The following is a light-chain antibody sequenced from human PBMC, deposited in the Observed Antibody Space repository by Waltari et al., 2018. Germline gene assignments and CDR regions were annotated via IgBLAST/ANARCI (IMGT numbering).Light chain of an antibody. J-gene: IGKJ2*01. CDR1: QGVGNN. V-gene: IGKV1-39*01. Sequence: DIQMTQSPSSLSASVGDTVTITCQASQGVGNNLNWYQKKPGKAPKLLIYGASSLQGGIPSRFSGSGSGTDFTLTISSLQPEDFATYYCQQGYSYPYTFGQGTSVEIK. CDR2: GAS. CDR3: QQGYSYPYT.